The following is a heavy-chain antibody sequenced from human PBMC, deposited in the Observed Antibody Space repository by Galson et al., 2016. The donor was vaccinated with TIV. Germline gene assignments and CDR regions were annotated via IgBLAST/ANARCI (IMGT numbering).Heavy chain of an antibody. Sequence: SVKVSCKASGVTFYSYAFTWIRRAPGQGLEWVGGIIPVYDRTIHTQKFQGRVTITADQSTDTAHLELNSLKSEDTAVYYCARLDTALDYWGQGTLVTVSS. CDR3: ARLDTALDY. V-gene: IGHV1-69*13. J-gene: IGHJ4*02. CDR2: IIPVYDRT. CDR1: GVTFYSYA. D-gene: IGHD5-18*01.